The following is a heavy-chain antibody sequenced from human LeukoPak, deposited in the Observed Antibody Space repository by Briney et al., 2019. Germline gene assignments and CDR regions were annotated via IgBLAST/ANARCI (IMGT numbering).Heavy chain of an antibody. Sequence: PSETLSLTCAVYGGSFSDYDWSWIRQPPGKGLEWIGEINQSGSTNCDPSLKSRVSMSIDTSKNQFSLKLSSVTAADTAVYYCARHTGGIAAALSWFDPWGQGTLVTVSS. V-gene: IGHV4-34*01. D-gene: IGHD6-13*01. J-gene: IGHJ5*02. CDR2: INQSGST. CDR1: GGSFSDYD. CDR3: ARHTGGIAAALSWFDP.